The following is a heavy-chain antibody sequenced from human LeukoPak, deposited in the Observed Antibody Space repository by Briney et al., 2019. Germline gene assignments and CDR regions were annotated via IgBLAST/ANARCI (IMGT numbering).Heavy chain of an antibody. Sequence: GGSLRLSCAASGFTFSSYSMNWVRQAPGKGLEGVSSISGNNNYIYYADSVGGRFTISRDNARDSLFLQMDSLRAEDTAVYYCARDPHNPGPIDYWGQGTLVTVSS. CDR3: ARDPHNPGPIDY. V-gene: IGHV3-21*01. J-gene: IGHJ4*02. CDR2: ISGNNNYI. CDR1: GFTFSSYS.